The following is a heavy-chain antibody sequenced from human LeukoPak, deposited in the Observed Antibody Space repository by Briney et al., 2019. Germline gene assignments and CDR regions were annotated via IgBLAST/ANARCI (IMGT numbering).Heavy chain of an antibody. V-gene: IGHV3-48*03. J-gene: IGHJ4*02. CDR1: GFIFSNYE. CDR3: ARARIAAPLLDY. D-gene: IGHD6-13*01. CDR2: ISDHGKSR. Sequence: GGSLRLSCVASGFIFSNYEMNWVRQTPGKGLEWVSYISDHGKSRNYVDSVRGRFTISRDNAKNSLYLQMNSLRVEDTAIYFCARARIAAPLLDYWGQGTLVTVSS.